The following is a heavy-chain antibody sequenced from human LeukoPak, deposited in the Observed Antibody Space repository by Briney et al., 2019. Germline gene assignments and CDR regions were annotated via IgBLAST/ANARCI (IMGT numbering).Heavy chain of an antibody. V-gene: IGHV4-59*01. D-gene: IGHD4-17*01. CDR1: RGSISSYY. J-gene: IGHJ4*02. CDR2: ISYSGSS. CDR3: ARGHGDPLFGF. Sequence: PSETLSLTCTVSRGSISSYYWSWIRQPPGKGLEWIGYISYSGSSNYSPSLKSRVTISVDTSKKQFSLKLSSVTAADTAVYYCARGHGDPLFGFWGQGILVTVSS.